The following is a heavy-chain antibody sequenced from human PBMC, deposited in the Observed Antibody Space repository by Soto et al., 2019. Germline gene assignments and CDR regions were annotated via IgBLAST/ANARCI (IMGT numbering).Heavy chain of an antibody. CDR2: ISGSGGST. CDR1: GFTFSSYA. J-gene: IGHJ4*02. D-gene: IGHD3-9*01. CDR3: AKARLLRYFDWFPLDY. Sequence: PGGSLRLSCAASGFTFSSYAMSWVSQAPGKGLEWVSAISGSGGSTYYADSVKGRFTISRDNSRNTLYLQMNSLRAEDTAVYYCAKARLLRYFDWFPLDYWGQGTLDTVSS. V-gene: IGHV3-23*01.